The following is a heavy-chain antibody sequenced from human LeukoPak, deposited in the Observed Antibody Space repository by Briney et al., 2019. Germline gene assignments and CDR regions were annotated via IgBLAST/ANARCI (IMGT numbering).Heavy chain of an antibody. CDR3: ASDFYYDSSGYYLTDY. Sequence: PGGSLRLSCAASGFTFSSYAMHWVRQAPGKGLGWVAVISYDGSNKYYADSVKGRFTISRDNSKSTLYLQMNSLRAEDTAVYYCASDFYYDSSGYYLTDYWGQGTLVTVSS. J-gene: IGHJ4*02. V-gene: IGHV3-30-3*01. CDR1: GFTFSSYA. D-gene: IGHD3-22*01. CDR2: ISYDGSNK.